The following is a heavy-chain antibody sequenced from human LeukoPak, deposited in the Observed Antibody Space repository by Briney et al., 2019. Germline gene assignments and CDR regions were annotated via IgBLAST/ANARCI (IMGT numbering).Heavy chain of an antibody. D-gene: IGHD3-22*01. CDR2: IYYSGST. Sequence: KPSETLSLTCIVSGGSISRYYWSWIRQPPGKGLEWIGYIYYSGSTNYSPSLKSRVTISVDTSKNQFSLKLSSVTAADTAVYYCARDEVYDSSGYYSGRIGAFDIWGQGTMVTVSS. CDR3: ARDEVYDSSGYYSGRIGAFDI. J-gene: IGHJ3*02. V-gene: IGHV4-59*01. CDR1: GGSISRYY.